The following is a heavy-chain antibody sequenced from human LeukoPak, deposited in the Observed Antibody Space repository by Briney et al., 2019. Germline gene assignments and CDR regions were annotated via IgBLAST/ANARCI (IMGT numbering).Heavy chain of an antibody. Sequence: SETLSLTCTVSGGSITSYYWTWIRQPPGKGLELIGYIYYTGSTKSNPSLKSRVTISLDMSKNHFSLNLSSVTAADTAIYYCASSYYYDGTRYFDYWGLGTLVTVSS. CDR3: ASSYYYDGTRYFDY. J-gene: IGHJ4*02. V-gene: IGHV4-59*08. CDR1: GGSITSYY. D-gene: IGHD3-22*01. CDR2: IYYTGST.